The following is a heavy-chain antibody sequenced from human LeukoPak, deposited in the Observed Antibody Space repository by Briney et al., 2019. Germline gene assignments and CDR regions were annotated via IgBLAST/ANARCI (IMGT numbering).Heavy chain of an antibody. D-gene: IGHD6-6*01. Sequence: GGSLRLSCAASGFTSSNYGMNWVRQAPGKGLEWVSYISSTSSNIAYADSVKGRFTISRDNVKNSLYLQINSLRVEDTSVYYCARGGAARPDYWGQGTLVTVSS. CDR3: ARGGAARPDY. CDR1: GFTSSNYG. J-gene: IGHJ4*02. V-gene: IGHV3-48*04. CDR2: ISSTSSNI.